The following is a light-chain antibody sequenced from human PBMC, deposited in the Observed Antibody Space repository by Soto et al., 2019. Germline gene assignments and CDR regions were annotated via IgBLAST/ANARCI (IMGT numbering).Light chain of an antibody. CDR2: GVN. CDR3: SSFRTGSVVL. CDR1: SIDVGGYNY. Sequence: QSALTQPASVSGSPGQSVTISCTGTSIDVGGYNYVSWYQQHPGKAPKLVIYGVNYRPSGVSARFSGSKFQNTASLTISGLQAEDEADYYCSSFRTGSVVLFGGGTKVTVL. V-gene: IGLV2-14*01. J-gene: IGLJ3*02.